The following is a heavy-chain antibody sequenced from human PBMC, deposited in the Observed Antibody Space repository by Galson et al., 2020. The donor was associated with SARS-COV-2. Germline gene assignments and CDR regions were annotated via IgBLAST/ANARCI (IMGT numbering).Heavy chain of an antibody. CDR1: GASVSSADYY. V-gene: IGHV4-30-4*01. J-gene: IGHJ3*02. D-gene: IGHD5-12*01. Sequence: ALETLSLTCTVSGASVSSADYYWSWIRQSPGKGLEWIGYIYYSGITYYNPSLRSRVALSLDKSKNQFSLNLSSVTAADTAVYYCARDPGGYDFNVLDMWGQGTTVTVA. CDR2: IYYSGIT. CDR3: ARDPGGYDFNVLDM.